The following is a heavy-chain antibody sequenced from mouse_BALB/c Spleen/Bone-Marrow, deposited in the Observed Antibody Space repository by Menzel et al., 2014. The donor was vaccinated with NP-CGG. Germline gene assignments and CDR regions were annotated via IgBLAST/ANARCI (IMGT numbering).Heavy chain of an antibody. Sequence: VQLVESGAELVRPGASVKLSCKASGYSFTSYWMNWVKQRPGQGLEWIGMIHLSDSESRLNQKFKDKATLTVDKSSSTAYMQPGGPTSGDSAFYYCTRYVLTTRAFAYWGQGTLVTVSA. CDR3: TRYVLTTRAFAY. CDR1: GYSFTSYW. D-gene: IGHD1-1*01. V-gene: IGHV1S82*01. J-gene: IGHJ3*01. CDR2: IHLSDSES.